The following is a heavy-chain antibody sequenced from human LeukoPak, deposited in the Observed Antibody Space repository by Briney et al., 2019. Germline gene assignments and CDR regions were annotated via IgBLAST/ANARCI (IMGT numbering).Heavy chain of an antibody. CDR2: INPNSGGT. Sequence: ASVNVSCKASGYTVTGYYMHWVRQAPGQGLEWMGWINPNSGGTNYAQKFQGRVTMTRDTSISTAYMELSRLRSDDTAVYYCARDDQYQLLGIDYWGQGTLVTVSS. D-gene: IGHD2-2*01. CDR3: ARDDQYQLLGIDY. CDR1: GYTVTGYY. J-gene: IGHJ4*02. V-gene: IGHV1-2*02.